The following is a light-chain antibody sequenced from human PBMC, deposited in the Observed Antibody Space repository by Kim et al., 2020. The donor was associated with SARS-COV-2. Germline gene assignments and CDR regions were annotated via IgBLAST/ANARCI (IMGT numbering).Light chain of an antibody. CDR2: QDT. Sequence: SYELTQPPSVSVSPGQTASITCSGDKLGDKYACWYQQKSGQSPVLVIYQDTKRPSGIPERFSGSNSGNTVTLTISGTQAMDEADYYCQAWDSNTGVFGGGRQLTVL. CDR1: KLGDKY. CDR3: QAWDSNTGV. V-gene: IGLV3-1*01. J-gene: IGLJ2*01.